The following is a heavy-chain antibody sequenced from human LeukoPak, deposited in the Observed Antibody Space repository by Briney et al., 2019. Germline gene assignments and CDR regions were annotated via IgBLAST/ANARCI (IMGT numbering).Heavy chain of an antibody. CDR2: INHSGST. CDR1: GGSISSGDYY. CDR3: ARGGRITIFGVASKPFDY. V-gene: IGHV4-39*07. D-gene: IGHD3-3*01. Sequence: SETLSLTCTVSGGSISSGDYYWSWIRQPPGKGLEWIGEINHSGSTNYNPSLKSRVTISVDTSKNQFSLKLSSVTAADTAVYYCARGGRITIFGVASKPFDYWGQGTLVTVSS. J-gene: IGHJ4*02.